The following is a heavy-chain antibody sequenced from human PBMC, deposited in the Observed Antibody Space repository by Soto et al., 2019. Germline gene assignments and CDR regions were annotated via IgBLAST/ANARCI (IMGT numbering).Heavy chain of an antibody. V-gene: IGHV1-69*06. Sequence: FSVKVSCTAAGGTFSSYAISWVREVPGQGLEWMGGIIPIFGTANYAQKFQGRVTITADKSTSTAYMELSSLRSEDTTVHSCAKASGFWEFCGLYIDAFDNWGQGTMVTVSS. CDR1: GGTFSSYA. CDR3: AKASGFWEFCGLYIDAFDN. J-gene: IGHJ3*02. CDR2: IIPIFGTA. D-gene: IGHD3-10*01.